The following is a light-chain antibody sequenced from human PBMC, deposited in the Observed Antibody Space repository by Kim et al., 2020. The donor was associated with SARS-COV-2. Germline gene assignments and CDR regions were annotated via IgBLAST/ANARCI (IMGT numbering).Light chain of an antibody. Sequence: SYELTQLPSVSVSPGQTASITCSGDKLGDKYACWYQQKPGQSPMLVIYQDNKRPSGIPERFSGSNSGNTATLTIIGTQAMDEADYYCQAWDSSTYVFGTG. CDR2: QDN. J-gene: IGLJ1*01. CDR3: QAWDSSTYV. CDR1: KLGDKY. V-gene: IGLV3-1*01.